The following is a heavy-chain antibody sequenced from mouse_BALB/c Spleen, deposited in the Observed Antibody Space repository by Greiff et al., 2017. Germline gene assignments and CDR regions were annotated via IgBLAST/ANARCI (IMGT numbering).Heavy chain of an antibody. V-gene: IGHV14-3*02. Sequence: VQLQQSGAELVKPGASVKLSCTASGFNIKDTYMHWVKQRPEQGLEWIGRIDPANGNTKYDPKFQGKATITADTSSNTAYLQLSSLTSEDTAVYYWASLYYGSSWGYFDGWGAGTTVTVSS. CDR2: IDPANGNT. J-gene: IGHJ1*01. CDR3: ASLYYGSSWGYFDG. D-gene: IGHD1-1*01. CDR1: GFNIKDTY.